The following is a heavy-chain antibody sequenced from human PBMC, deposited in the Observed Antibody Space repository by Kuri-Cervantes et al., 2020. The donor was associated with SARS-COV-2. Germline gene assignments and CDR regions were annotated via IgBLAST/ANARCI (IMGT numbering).Heavy chain of an antibody. Sequence: SVKVSCKASGGTFSSYAISWVRQAPGQGLEWMGRIIPILGTANYAQKFQGRVTITADKSTSTAYMELSSLRSEDTAVYYCARDLVVPAASGTDYLGQGTLVTVSS. CDR1: GGTFSSYA. CDR2: IIPILGTA. V-gene: IGHV1-69*04. CDR3: ARDLVVPAASGTDY. D-gene: IGHD2-2*01. J-gene: IGHJ4*02.